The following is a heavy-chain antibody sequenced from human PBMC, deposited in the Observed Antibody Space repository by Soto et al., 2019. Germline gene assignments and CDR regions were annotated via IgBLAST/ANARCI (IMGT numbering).Heavy chain of an antibody. CDR2: VYNSGST. D-gene: IGHD6-13*01. J-gene: IGHJ4*02. CDR1: GGSISSNY. V-gene: IGHV4-59*01. CDR3: DRYSREAVAGYTLDN. Sequence: PSETLSLTCTVSGGSISSNYWTWIRQPPGKGLEWIGYVYNSGSTNYNPSLKSRVTISEDTSKSQFSLKVNSMTAADTAVYSCDRYSREAVAGYTLDNWGQGILVTVSS.